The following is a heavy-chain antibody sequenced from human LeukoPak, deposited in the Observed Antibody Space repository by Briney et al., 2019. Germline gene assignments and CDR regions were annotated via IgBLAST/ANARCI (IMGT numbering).Heavy chain of an antibody. CDR2: IDWDDDK. V-gene: IGHV2-70*01. CDR1: GFSLITSGTC. J-gene: IGHJ4*02. Sequence: ESGPALVKPTQTLTLTCTFSGFSLITSGTCVSWIRHPPGKALEWLALIDWDDDKYYSTSLKTRLTISKDTFKNQVVLTMTNMDPVDTATYYCARISAYGDYYFDYWGQGTLVTVSS. CDR3: ARISAYGDYYFDY. D-gene: IGHD4-17*01.